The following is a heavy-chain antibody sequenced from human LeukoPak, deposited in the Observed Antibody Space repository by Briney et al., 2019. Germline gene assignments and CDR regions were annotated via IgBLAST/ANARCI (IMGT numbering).Heavy chain of an antibody. CDR3: ARKYCGGDCTYFDY. J-gene: IGHJ4*02. Sequence: SETLSLACAVYGGSFSGYYWSWIRQPPGKGLEWIGEINHVGSTIYNPSLKSRVTISVDTSKNQFSLKLSSVTAADTAVYYCARKYCGGDCTYFDYWGQGTLVTVSS. D-gene: IGHD2-21*02. V-gene: IGHV4-34*01. CDR1: GGSFSGYY. CDR2: INHVGST.